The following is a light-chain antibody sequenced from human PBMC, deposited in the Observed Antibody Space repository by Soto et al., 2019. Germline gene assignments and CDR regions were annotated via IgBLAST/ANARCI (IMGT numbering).Light chain of an antibody. J-gene: IGKJ4*01. Sequence: DIQMTQSPSSLSASVGDRVTITCQASQDISNYLNWYQQKPGKAPKLLIHAASNLETGVPSRFSGSGSGTDFTFTISSLQPEDIATYYCQQYDNVPPTFGGGTKVEIK. CDR1: QDISNY. V-gene: IGKV1-33*01. CDR2: AAS. CDR3: QQYDNVPPT.